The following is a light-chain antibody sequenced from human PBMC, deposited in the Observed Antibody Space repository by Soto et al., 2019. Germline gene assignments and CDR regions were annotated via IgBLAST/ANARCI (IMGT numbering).Light chain of an antibody. CDR2: EGF. V-gene: IGLV2-14*02. CDR1: SSDVGGSGL. J-gene: IGLJ2*01. CDR3: QSYDNTLSGVV. Sequence: QSALTQPASVSGSPAQSITISCTGSSSDVGGSGLVSWYQFHPGKAPKLLIFEGFKRPSGVSNRFSASKSGTSASLAITGLQAEDEADYYCQSYDNTLSGVVFGGGTKVTVL.